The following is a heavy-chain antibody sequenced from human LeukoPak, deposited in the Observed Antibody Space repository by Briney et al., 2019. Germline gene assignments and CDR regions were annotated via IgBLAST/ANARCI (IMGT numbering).Heavy chain of an antibody. CDR2: ISYNGKVT. V-gene: IGHV3-30*03. CDR1: GFTFSDFG. CDR3: VRYYYDSSGFDY. J-gene: IGHJ4*02. D-gene: IGHD3-22*01. Sequence: PGGSLRLSCAASGFTFSDFGMHWVRQAPGKGLEWVAVISYNGKVTFYADSVKGRFTISGDNSKNTLYLQMNSLRAEDTAVYYCVRYYYDSSGFDYWGQGTLVTVSS.